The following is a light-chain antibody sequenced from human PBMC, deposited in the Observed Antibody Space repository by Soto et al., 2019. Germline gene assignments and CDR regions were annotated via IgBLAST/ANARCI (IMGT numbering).Light chain of an antibody. V-gene: IGLV2-11*01. CDR3: CSYAGSYTKV. Sequence: QSALTQPASVSGSPGQSIAISCTGSGRDVGGYNYVSWYQQHPGKAPKLMIYDVSKRPSGVPDRFSGSKAGNTASLTSAGLQAEDEADYYGCSYAGSYTKVVGGGTKVTVL. J-gene: IGLJ2*01. CDR1: GRDVGGYNY. CDR2: DVS.